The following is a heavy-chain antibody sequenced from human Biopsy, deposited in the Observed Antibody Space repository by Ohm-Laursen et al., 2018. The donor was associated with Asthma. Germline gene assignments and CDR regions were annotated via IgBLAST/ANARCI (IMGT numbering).Heavy chain of an antibody. D-gene: IGHD6-13*01. Sequence: SSVKVSCKASGGTFGNYAISWVRQAPGLGLEWMGGISPVFGSTNIAQKFQGRVTISADIFTKIAYLEVSSLRSDDTAVYYCASPSSSREILYYYYNMDIWGQGTTVTV. V-gene: IGHV1-69*06. CDR2: ISPVFGST. CDR3: ASPSSSREILYYYYNMDI. J-gene: IGHJ6*02. CDR1: GGTFGNYA.